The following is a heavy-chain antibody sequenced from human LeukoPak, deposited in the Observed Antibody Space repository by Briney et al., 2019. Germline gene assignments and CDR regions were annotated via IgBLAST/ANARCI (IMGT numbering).Heavy chain of an antibody. CDR2: IYSGGST. J-gene: IGHJ6*02. V-gene: IGHV3-66*04. CDR3: ARLALTFWSGYYTSYYYYYGMDA. Sequence: GGSLRLSCAASGFTVSSNYMSWVRQAPGKGLEWVSAIYSGGSTYYADSVKGRFTISRDNSKNTLYLQMNSLRAEDTAVYYCARLALTFWSGYYTSYYYYYGMDAWGQGTTVTVSS. CDR1: GFTVSSNY. D-gene: IGHD3-3*01.